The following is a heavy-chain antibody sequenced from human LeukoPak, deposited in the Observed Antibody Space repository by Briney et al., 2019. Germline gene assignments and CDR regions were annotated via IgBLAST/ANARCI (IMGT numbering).Heavy chain of an antibody. Sequence: GGSLRLSCAASGFTVSSNYMSWVRQAPGKGLKWVSVIYSGGSTYYADSVKGRFTISRDNSKNTLYLQMNSLRAEDTAVYYCASRATVTTDRFWFDPWGQGALVTVSS. V-gene: IGHV3-53*01. J-gene: IGHJ5*02. D-gene: IGHD4-11*01. CDR2: IYSGGST. CDR3: ASRATVTTDRFWFDP. CDR1: GFTVSSNY.